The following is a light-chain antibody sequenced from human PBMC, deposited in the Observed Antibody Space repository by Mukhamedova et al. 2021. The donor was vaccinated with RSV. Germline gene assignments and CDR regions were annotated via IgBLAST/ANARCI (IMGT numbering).Light chain of an antibody. CDR2: AAS. V-gene: IGKV1-39*01. CDR3: QQTYGTPYRT. Sequence: NWYQQKPGKAPALLIYAASNLQNGVPSRFSGSGYGADFTLTITNLQPEDFATYYCQQTYGTPYRTFGPGTRVDIK. J-gene: IGKJ3*01.